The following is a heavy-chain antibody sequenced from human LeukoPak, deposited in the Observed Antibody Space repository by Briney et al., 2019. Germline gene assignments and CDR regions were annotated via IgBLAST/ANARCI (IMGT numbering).Heavy chain of an antibody. CDR1: GFTFSSYG. D-gene: IGHD5-12*01. CDR3: ARVRGGYDWDLGY. Sequence: GGSLRLSCAASGFTFSSYGMSWARQAPGKGLEWVSAISGSGGSTYYADSVKGRFTISRDNSKNTLYLQMNSLRAEDTAVYYCARVRGGYDWDLGYWGQGTLVTVSS. J-gene: IGHJ4*02. CDR2: ISGSGGST. V-gene: IGHV3-23*01.